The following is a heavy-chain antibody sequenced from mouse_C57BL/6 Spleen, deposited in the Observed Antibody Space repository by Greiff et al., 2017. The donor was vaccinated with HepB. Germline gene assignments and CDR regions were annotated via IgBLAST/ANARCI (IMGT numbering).Heavy chain of an antibody. J-gene: IGHJ1*03. CDR1: GFTFSSYA. CDR3: TSASTTLYGSSFDF. D-gene: IGHD1-1*01. CDR2: ISSGGDYI. Sequence: EVKLMESGAGLVKPGGSLKLSCAASGFTFSSYAMSWVRQTPEQRLEWVAYISSGGDYIYYADTVKGRFTISRDNARNTLYLQMSSLKSEDTAMYYCTSASTTLYGSSFDFWGTGTTVTVSS. V-gene: IGHV5-9-1*02.